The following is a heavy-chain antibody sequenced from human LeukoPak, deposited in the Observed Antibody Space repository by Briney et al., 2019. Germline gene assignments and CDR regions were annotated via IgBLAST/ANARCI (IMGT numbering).Heavy chain of an antibody. CDR3: ARDPYSGSYGADYYYYMDV. V-gene: IGHV3-21*01. J-gene: IGHJ6*03. CDR2: ISSSSSYI. D-gene: IGHD1-26*01. CDR1: GFTFSSYS. Sequence: PGGSLRLSCAASGFTFSSYSMNWVRQAPGKGLEWVSSISSSSSYISYADSVKGRFTISRDNAKNSLYLQMNSLRAEDTAVYYCARDPYSGSYGADYYYYMDVWGKGTTVTISS.